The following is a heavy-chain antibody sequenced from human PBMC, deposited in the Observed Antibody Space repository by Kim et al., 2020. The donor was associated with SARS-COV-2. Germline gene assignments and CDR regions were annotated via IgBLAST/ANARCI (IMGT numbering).Heavy chain of an antibody. D-gene: IGHD3-9*01. CDR1: GFTFSSYS. CDR3: ARGRIDYDILTGAIVKSSLCDY. Sequence: GGSLRLSCAASGFTFSSYSMNWVRQAPGKGLEWVSSISSSSSYIYYADSVKGRFTISRDNAKNSLYLQMNSLRAEDTAVYYCARGRIDYDILTGAIVKSSLCDYWGQGPLVTVSS. V-gene: IGHV3-21*01. CDR2: ISSSSSYI. J-gene: IGHJ4*02.